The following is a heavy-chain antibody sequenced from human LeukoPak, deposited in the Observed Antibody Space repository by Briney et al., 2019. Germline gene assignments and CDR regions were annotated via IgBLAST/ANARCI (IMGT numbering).Heavy chain of an antibody. J-gene: IGHJ4*02. D-gene: IGHD4-17*01. CDR1: GLTFSRHA. V-gene: IGHV3-23*01. CDR3: AKDLDYGDAPFDY. Sequence: GGSLRLSCAASGLTFSRHAMHWVRQAPGKGLEWVSAISGSGGSTYYADSVKGRFTISRDNSKNTLYLQMNSLRAEDTAVYYCAKDLDYGDAPFDYWGQGTLVTVSS. CDR2: ISGSGGST.